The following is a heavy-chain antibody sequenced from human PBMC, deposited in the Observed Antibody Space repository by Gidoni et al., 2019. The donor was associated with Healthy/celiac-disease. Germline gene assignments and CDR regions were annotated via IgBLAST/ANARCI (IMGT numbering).Heavy chain of an antibody. D-gene: IGHD3-9*01. J-gene: IGHJ4*02. CDR2: IKRKTDGGTT. CDR3: TAQWGLGARYDMLTGYYPHFDY. V-gene: IGHV3-15*01. Sequence: EVQLVESGGGLVKPGGSRRLSCAASGFTFSNAWLSWVRQAPGKGLEWVGRIKRKTDGGTTDYAAPVKGRFTISRDDSKNTLYLQMNSLKTEDTAVYYCTAQWGLGARYDMLTGYYPHFDYWGQGTLVTVSS. CDR1: GFTFSNAW.